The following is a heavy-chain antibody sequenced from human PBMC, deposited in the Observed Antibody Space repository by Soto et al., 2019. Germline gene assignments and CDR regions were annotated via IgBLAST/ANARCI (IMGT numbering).Heavy chain of an antibody. D-gene: IGHD6-19*01. CDR1: GGSISSGGYY. CDR2: IYYSGST. J-gene: IGHJ1*01. Sequence: QVQLQESGPGLVKPSQTLSLTCTVSGGSISSGGYYWSWIRQHPGKGLEWIGYIYYSGSTYYNPSLKSRVTISVDPSQTQFTLRLSSVTAADTAVYYWSRARDWYHAEYFQHWGQGTLVTVSS. V-gene: IGHV4-31*03. CDR3: SRARDWYHAEYFQH.